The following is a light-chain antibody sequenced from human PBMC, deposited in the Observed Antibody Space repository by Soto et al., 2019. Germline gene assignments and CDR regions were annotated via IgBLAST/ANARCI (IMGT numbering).Light chain of an antibody. CDR3: QQFDDLPLT. CDR1: HDIKKY. J-gene: IGKJ4*01. V-gene: IGKV1-33*01. Sequence: DTQMTQSPSSLSASVGDRVTITCQASHDIKKYLNWYQQKAHKVPKLLIHDASTLATGVPSRFTGSGSGTDFTLTINSLQPEDVATYYCQQFDDLPLTFGGGTKVDI. CDR2: DAS.